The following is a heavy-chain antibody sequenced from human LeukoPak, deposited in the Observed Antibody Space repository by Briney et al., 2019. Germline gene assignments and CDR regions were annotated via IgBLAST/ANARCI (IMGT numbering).Heavy chain of an antibody. D-gene: IGHD3-10*01. J-gene: IGHJ4*02. CDR3: ANDIGSYYDY. CDR2: IRYDGSNK. Sequence: HPGGSLRLSCAASGFTFSSYGMHWVRQAPGKGLEWVAFIRYDGSNKYYADSVKGRFTISRDNSKNTLYLEMNSLRAEDTAVYYRANDIGSYYDYWGQGILVTVSS. V-gene: IGHV3-30*02. CDR1: GFTFSSYG.